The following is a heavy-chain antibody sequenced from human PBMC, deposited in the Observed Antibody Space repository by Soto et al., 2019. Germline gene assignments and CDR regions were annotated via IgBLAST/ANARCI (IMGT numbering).Heavy chain of an antibody. CDR1: GGSISSGGYY. D-gene: IGHD1-26*01. Sequence: SETLSLTCTVSGGSISSGGYYWSWIRQHPGQGLEWIGYIYYSGSTYYNPSIKSRVTISVDTSKNQFSLKLSSVTAADTAVYYCARVSPLIVGATSRWFDPWGQGTLVTVSS. CDR3: ARVSPLIVGATSRWFDP. J-gene: IGHJ5*02. CDR2: IYYSGST. V-gene: IGHV4-31*03.